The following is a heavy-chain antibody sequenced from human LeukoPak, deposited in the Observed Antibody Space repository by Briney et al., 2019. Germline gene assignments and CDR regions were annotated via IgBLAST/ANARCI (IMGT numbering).Heavy chain of an antibody. D-gene: IGHD6-6*01. J-gene: IGHJ5*02. CDR3: ARVMAARREDLNWFDP. V-gene: IGHV4-39*07. CDR2: IYYSGNT. Sequence: SETLFLTCTVSGGSISSSGSYWGWIRQPPGKGLEWIGSIYYSGNTYNPSLKSRVTISVDTSKNQFSLNLTSVTAADTAVYYCARVMAARREDLNWFDPWGQGTPVTVSS. CDR1: GGSISSSGSY.